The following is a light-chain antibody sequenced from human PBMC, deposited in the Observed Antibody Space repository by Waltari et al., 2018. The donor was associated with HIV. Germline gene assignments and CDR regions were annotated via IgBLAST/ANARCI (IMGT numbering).Light chain of an antibody. CDR3: QSADSSDISV. CDR2: KDS. CDR1: ALAKKY. J-gene: IGLJ3*02. Sequence: SYELTQPPSVSVSPGQTARITCSGAALAKKYAYWYQQKPGQAPVLVMYKDSERPSGIAERYSGSSSGTKGTLTISGVQAEDEAGYQCQSADSSDISVFGGGTKLTVL. V-gene: IGLV3-25*03.